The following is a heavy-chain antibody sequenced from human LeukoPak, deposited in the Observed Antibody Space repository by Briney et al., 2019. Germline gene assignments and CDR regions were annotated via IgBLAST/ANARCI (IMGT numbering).Heavy chain of an antibody. CDR2: IYTSGST. CDR3: ARDPSNCSSTSCYNYYYYMDV. CDR1: GGSISSYY. J-gene: IGHJ6*03. D-gene: IGHD2-2*01. V-gene: IGHV4-4*07. Sequence: SENLSLTCTVSGGSISSYYWSWIRQPAGKGLEWIGRIYTSGSTNYNPSLKSRVTISVDTSKNQFSLKLSSVTAADTAVYYCARDPSNCSSTSCYNYYYYMDVWGKGTTVTVSS.